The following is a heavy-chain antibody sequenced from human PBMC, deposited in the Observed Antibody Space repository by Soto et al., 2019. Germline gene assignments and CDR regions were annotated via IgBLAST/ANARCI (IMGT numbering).Heavy chain of an antibody. V-gene: IGHV4-39*07. CDR2: IHHSGST. Sequence: SETLSLTCTVSGASISSSSYSWGWIRQPPGKGLEWIGNIHHSGSTYYNPSLKSRVTISVDTSKNQFSLKLSSVTAADTAVYYCARGIYYYDSSGYYYVSAFDYWGQGTLVT. CDR3: ARGIYYYDSSGYYYVSAFDY. CDR1: GASISSSSYS. J-gene: IGHJ4*02. D-gene: IGHD3-22*01.